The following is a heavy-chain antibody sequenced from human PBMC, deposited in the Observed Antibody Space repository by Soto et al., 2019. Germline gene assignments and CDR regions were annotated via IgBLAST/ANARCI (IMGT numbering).Heavy chain of an antibody. CDR3: ARDLFFEGTGFDY. CDR1: GDSVSSNSAA. D-gene: IGHD3-3*01. V-gene: IGHV6-1*01. CDR2: TYYRSKWYN. Sequence: SQTLSLTCAISGDSVSSNSAAWNWIRQSPSRGLEWLGRTYYRSKWYNDYAVSVKSRITFNPDTSKNQFSLQLNSGTPGDTAVYYCARDLFFEGTGFDYWGQGTLVTVSS. J-gene: IGHJ4*02.